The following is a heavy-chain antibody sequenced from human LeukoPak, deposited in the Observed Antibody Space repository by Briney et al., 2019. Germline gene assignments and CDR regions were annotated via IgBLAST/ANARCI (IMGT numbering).Heavy chain of an antibody. D-gene: IGHD6-13*01. J-gene: IGHJ6*03. CDR2: IYSGGST. Sequence: GGSLRLSCAASGFTVSSNYMSWVRQAPGKGVEGVSVIYSGGSTYYADSLKGRFTISRDNSKNTLYLQMNSPRAEDTAVYYCATIAGGSWYRRGYYMHVWGKGTTVTVSS. V-gene: IGHV3-53*01. CDR3: ATIAGGSWYRRGYYMHV. CDR1: GFTVSSNY.